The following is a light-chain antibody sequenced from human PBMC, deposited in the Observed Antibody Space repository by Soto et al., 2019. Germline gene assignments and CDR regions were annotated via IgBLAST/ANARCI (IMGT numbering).Light chain of an antibody. CDR1: QSVNSN. V-gene: IGKV3D-15*01. CDR2: GIS. CDR3: QHYNSYSEA. Sequence: EIVMTQSPATLSVSPGERATLSCRASQSVNSNYLAWYQQKPGQAPRLLIYGISKRATDIPDRFSGSGSGTEFTLTISSLQPEDFATYYCQHYNSYSEAFGQGTKVDIK. J-gene: IGKJ1*01.